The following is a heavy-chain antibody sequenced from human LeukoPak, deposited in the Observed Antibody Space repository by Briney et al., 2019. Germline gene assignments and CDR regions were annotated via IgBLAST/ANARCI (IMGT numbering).Heavy chain of an antibody. J-gene: IGHJ4*02. CDR2: ISGSGGST. Sequence: GGSLRLSRAASGFTFSSYAMSWVRQAPGKGLEWVSAISGSGGSTYYADSVKGRFTISRDNSKNTPYLQMNSLRAEDTAVYYCAKEGTLLCSGDCYVDYWGQGTLVTVSS. CDR1: GFTFSSYA. CDR3: AKEGTLLCSGDCYVDY. V-gene: IGHV3-23*01. D-gene: IGHD2-21*02.